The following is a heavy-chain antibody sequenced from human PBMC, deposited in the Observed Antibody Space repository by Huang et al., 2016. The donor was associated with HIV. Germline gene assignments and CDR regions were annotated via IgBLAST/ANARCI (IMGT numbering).Heavy chain of an antibody. J-gene: IGHJ4*02. CDR3: ARDGGRDFWSGYYPNY. V-gene: IGHV1-18*01. CDR2: ISTYNGNT. CDR1: GYTFTSYG. Sequence: QVQLVQSGAEVKKPGASVKVSCKASGYTFTSYGISWVGQAPGQALEWMGWISTYNGNTNYAQKLQGRVTMTTDTSTSTAYLELRGLGSDDTAVYYCARDGGRDFWSGYYPNYWGQGTLVTVSS. D-gene: IGHD3-3*01.